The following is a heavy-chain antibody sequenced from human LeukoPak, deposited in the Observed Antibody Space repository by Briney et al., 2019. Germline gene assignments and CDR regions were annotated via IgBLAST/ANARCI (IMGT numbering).Heavy chain of an antibody. D-gene: IGHD3-10*02. Sequence: GGSLRLSCAAPGFTFSSYSMSWVRQAPGKGLELVSAISGSGGSTYYADSVKGRFTISRDNSKNTLYLQMNSLRAEDTAVYYCAELGITMIGGVWGKGTTVTISS. CDR3: AELGITMIGGV. CDR2: ISGSGGST. CDR1: GFTFSSYS. V-gene: IGHV3-23*01. J-gene: IGHJ6*04.